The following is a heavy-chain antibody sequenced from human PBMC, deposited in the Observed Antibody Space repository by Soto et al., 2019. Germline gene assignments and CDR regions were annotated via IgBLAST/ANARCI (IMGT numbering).Heavy chain of an antibody. D-gene: IGHD6-19*01. J-gene: IGHJ5*02. Sequence: QVQLQESGPGLVKPSQTLCLTCTVSGGSISSGGYYWSWIRQHRGKGLEWIGYIYYSGSTYYNPSLKSRVTISVDTSKNQFSLKLSSVTAADTAVYYCAREIAVAGTSWFDPWGQGTLVTVSS. CDR1: GGSISSGGYY. V-gene: IGHV4-31*03. CDR3: AREIAVAGTSWFDP. CDR2: IYYSGST.